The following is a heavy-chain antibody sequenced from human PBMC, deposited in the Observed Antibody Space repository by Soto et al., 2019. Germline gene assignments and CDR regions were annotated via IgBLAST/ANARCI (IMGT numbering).Heavy chain of an antibody. CDR3: ARGLVPRVAKYDEAVDI. D-gene: IGHD2-15*01. Sequence: QVQLVQSGAEVKKPGASVKVSCKASGYTFTSYDINWVRQATGQGLEWMGWMNPNSGNTGYAQKFQDRVTMTRITSISTPYMELSILSSEETAVYYCARGLVPRVAKYDEAVDIWGLGTMVTGSS. J-gene: IGHJ3*02. V-gene: IGHV1-8*01. CDR1: GYTFTSYD. CDR2: MNPNSGNT.